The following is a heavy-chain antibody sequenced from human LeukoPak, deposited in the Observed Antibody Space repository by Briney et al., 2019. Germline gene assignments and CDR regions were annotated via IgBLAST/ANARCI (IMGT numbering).Heavy chain of an antibody. V-gene: IGHV3-30-3*01. J-gene: IGHJ4*02. D-gene: IGHD3-16*02. Sequence: PGGSLRLSCAASGFTFSSYAMHWVRQAPGKGLEWVAVISYDGSNKYYADSVKGRYTISRDNSKNTLYLQMNSLRAEDTAVYYCARELKAAYDYVWGSYRSFDYWGQGTLVTVSS. CDR2: ISYDGSNK. CDR1: GFTFSSYA. CDR3: ARELKAAYDYVWGSYRSFDY.